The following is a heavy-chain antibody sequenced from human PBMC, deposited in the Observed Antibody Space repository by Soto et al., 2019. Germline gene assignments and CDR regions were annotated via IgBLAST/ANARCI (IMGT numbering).Heavy chain of an antibody. CDR2: IYYSGST. V-gene: IGHV4-59*01. J-gene: IGHJ2*01. CDR3: ARDRAVECSSSNKYWYFDL. Sequence: SETLSLTCTVSGGSISSYYWSWIRQPPGKGLEWIGYIYYSGSTNYNPSLKSRVTVSVDTSKNRFSLKLSSVTAADTAVYYCARDRAVECSSSNKYWYFDLWGRGTLVTVAS. CDR1: GGSISSYY. D-gene: IGHD6-6*01.